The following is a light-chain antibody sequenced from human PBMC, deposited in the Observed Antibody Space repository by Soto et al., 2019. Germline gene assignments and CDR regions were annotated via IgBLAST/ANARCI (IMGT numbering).Light chain of an antibody. V-gene: IGLV2-14*01. CDR2: EVS. CDR1: SSDVGGYKY. Sequence: QSALTQPVSVSGSPGQSITISCTGTSSDVGGYKYVSWYQQHPGKVPKLMIYEVSNRPSGVSNRFSGSKSGDTASLTISGLQPEDEADYYCSSYTSSSTVVFGGGTKLTVL. CDR3: SSYTSSSTVV. J-gene: IGLJ2*01.